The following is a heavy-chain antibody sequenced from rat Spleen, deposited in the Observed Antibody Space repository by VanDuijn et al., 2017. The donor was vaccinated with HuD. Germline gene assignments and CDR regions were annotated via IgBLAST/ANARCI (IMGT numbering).Heavy chain of an antibody. D-gene: IGHD1-11*01. J-gene: IGHJ2*01. Sequence: EVQLVESGGGLVQPGRSLKLSCAASGFTFSNYGMAWVRQAPGKGLEWVASITNTGGSTYYPDSVKGRFTISRDNAKSTLYLQMNSLRSEDTATYYCTSHNYGGLDYWGQGVMVTVSS. CDR1: GFTFSNYG. CDR3: TSHNYGGLDY. V-gene: IGHV5-31*01. CDR2: ITNTGGST.